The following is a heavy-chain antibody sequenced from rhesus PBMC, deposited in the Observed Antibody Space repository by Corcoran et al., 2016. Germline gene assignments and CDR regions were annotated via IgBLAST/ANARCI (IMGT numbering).Heavy chain of an antibody. Sequence: QVQLQESGPGLVKPSETLSLTCAVSGGYFSGYYWGWIRQPPGKGLEWIGDISGSSGIPYYHPSLKSRVTISTDTSKNQFSLKLRSVTAADTAVYYCARKTITTYFDYWGQGVLVPVSS. CDR3: ARKTITTYFDY. CDR2: ISGSSGIP. D-gene: IGHD4-23*01. J-gene: IGHJ4*01. CDR1: GGYFSGYY. V-gene: IGHV4-165*01.